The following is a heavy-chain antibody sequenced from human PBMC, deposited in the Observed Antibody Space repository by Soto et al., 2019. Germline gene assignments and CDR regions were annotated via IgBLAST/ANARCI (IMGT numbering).Heavy chain of an antibody. CDR2: ISSNGGST. J-gene: IGHJ6*02. D-gene: IGHD2-15*01. Sequence: EVQLVESGGGLVQPGGSLRLSCAASGFTCSSYAMHWVRQAPGKGLEYVSAISSNGGSTYYANSVKGRFTISRDNSKNTLYLQMGSLRAEDMAVYYCARGVVVVVATYGMDVWGQGPTVTVS. V-gene: IGHV3-64*01. CDR3: ARGVVVVVATYGMDV. CDR1: GFTCSSYA.